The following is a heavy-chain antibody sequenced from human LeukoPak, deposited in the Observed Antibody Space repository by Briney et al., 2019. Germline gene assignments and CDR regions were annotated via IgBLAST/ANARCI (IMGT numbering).Heavy chain of an antibody. J-gene: IGHJ4*02. CDR1: GFTFSSYA. Sequence: LPGGSLRLSCAASGFTFSSYAMSWVRQAPGKGLECVSAISGSGGSTYYADSVKGRFTVSRDNSKNTLYLQMNSLRAEDTAVYYCAPGGSYPPDYWGQGTLVTVSS. CDR3: APGGSYPPDY. D-gene: IGHD1-26*01. V-gene: IGHV3-23*01. CDR2: ISGSGGST.